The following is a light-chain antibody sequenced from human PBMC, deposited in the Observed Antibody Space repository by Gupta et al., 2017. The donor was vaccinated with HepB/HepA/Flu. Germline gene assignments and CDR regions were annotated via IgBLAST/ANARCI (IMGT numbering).Light chain of an antibody. CDR1: QSISSY. J-gene: IGKJ1*01. V-gene: IGKV1-39*01. Sequence: DIQMTQSPSSLSASVGDRVTITCRASQSISSYLNWYQQKPGKAPKLLIYAASSVQSGVPSRFSGSGSGTDFTLTISSRQPEDFATYYCQQRDSTPRTFGQGTXVEIK. CDR2: AAS. CDR3: QQRDSTPRT.